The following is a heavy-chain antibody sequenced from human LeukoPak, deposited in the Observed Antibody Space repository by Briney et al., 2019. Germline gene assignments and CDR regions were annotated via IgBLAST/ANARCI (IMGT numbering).Heavy chain of an antibody. CDR2: IYTSGST. CDR3: ARLGPYCSSTSCRLYYYYMDV. J-gene: IGHJ6*03. Sequence: SETLSLTCTVSGGSISSGSYYWSWIRQPAGKGLEWIGRIYTSGSTNYNPSLKSRVTISVDTSKNQFSLKLSSVTAADTALYHCARLGPYCSSTSCRLYYYYMDVWGKGTTVTVSS. CDR1: GGSISSGSYY. D-gene: IGHD2-2*01. V-gene: IGHV4-61*02.